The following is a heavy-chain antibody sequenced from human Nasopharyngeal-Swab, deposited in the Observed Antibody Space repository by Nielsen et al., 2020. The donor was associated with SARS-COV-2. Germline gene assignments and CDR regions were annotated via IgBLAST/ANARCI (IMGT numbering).Heavy chain of an antibody. J-gene: IGHJ4*02. Sequence: GESLKISCAASGFTFDDYGMNWVRQAPGKGLEWVSGINWNGGSTSYAASVKGRFTISRDNAKNSLYLQMNGLRAEDTAVYYCARGSDTALYYFDSWGQGTLVTVSS. D-gene: IGHD5-18*01. V-gene: IGHV3-20*04. CDR3: ARGSDTALYYFDS. CDR2: INWNGGST. CDR1: GFTFDDYG.